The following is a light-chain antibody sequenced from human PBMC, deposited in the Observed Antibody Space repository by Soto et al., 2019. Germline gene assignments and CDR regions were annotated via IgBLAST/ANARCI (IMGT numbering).Light chain of an antibody. CDR1: QSIRSN. V-gene: IGKV1-39*01. CDR3: QQSYSTPYT. CDR2: VAS. J-gene: IGKJ2*01. Sequence: DIQMTQSPSPLSESVGDRVTISCRASQSIRSNLNWYQQKPGKALKLLIFVASSLQSGFPSRFSGSGSGTDVTLTISSLQPEDFATYCCQQSYSTPYTVGQGTKVEIK.